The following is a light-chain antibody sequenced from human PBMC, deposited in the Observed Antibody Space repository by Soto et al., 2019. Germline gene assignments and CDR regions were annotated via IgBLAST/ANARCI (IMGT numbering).Light chain of an antibody. Sequence: DLAMTQSPLSLSVTPGEPASFSCRSSQSLLHSNGFNFFDWYLQKPGQSPQLLIYLGSNRASGVPDRFSGSASGTDFTLKISRVEAEDVGVYYCMQALQTPYTFGQGTKLEIK. V-gene: IGKV2-28*01. CDR1: QSLLHSNGFNF. CDR3: MQALQTPYT. CDR2: LGS. J-gene: IGKJ2*01.